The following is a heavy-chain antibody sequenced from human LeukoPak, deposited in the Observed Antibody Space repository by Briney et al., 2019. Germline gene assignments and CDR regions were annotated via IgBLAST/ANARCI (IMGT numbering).Heavy chain of an antibody. CDR2: INPSGGST. V-gene: IGHV1-46*01. CDR3: ARGSSKGAAAARGTRDY. J-gene: IGHJ4*02. D-gene: IGHD6-13*01. CDR1: GYTFTSYY. Sequence: ASVKVSCKASGYTFTSYYMHWVRQAPGQGLEWMGIINPSGGSTSYAQKFQGRVTMTRDMSTSTVYMELSSLRSEDTAVYYCARGSSKGAAAARGTRDYWGQGTLVTVSS.